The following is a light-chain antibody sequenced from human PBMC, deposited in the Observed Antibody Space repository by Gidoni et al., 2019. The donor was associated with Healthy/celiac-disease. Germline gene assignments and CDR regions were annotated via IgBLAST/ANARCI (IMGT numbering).Light chain of an antibody. CDR1: QGISNS. Sequence: DIQTTQAPSSLSASAGDRVTITCRASQGISNSLAWYQQKPGKAPKLLLYAASRLESGVPSRFSGSGSGTDYTLTISSLQPEDFATYYCQQYYSTLGTFGQGTKLEIK. CDR3: QQYYSTLGT. CDR2: AAS. V-gene: IGKV1-NL1*01. J-gene: IGKJ2*01.